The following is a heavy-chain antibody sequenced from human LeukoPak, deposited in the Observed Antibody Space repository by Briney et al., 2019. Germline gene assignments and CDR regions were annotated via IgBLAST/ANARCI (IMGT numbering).Heavy chain of an antibody. CDR3: ARDQLYCSGGICYFDY. CDR1: GFTLSSYW. CDR2: IHSDGKAP. D-gene: IGHD2-15*01. J-gene: IGHJ4*02. V-gene: IGHV3-74*01. Sequence: GGSLRLSCAASGFTLSSYWMHWVRQAPGKRLVWVSHIHSDGKAPTYADSVKGRFTISRDNAKNTLYLQMNSLRVEDTAVYYCARDQLYCSGGICYFDYWGQGTLVTVSS.